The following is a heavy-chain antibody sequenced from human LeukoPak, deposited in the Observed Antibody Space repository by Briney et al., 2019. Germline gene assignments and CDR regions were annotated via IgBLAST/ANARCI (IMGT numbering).Heavy chain of an antibody. J-gene: IGHJ3*02. CDR3: ARIRDGYNDAYDI. Sequence: ASVKVSCKASGYTFTSYYIHLVRQAPGQGFEWMAVINPSDGSTTNSQKFQGRVTMTRDTSTSTVYMELSGLRSEDTALYYCARIRDGYNDAYDIWGQGTMVTVSS. CDR2: INPSDGST. D-gene: IGHD5-24*01. V-gene: IGHV1-46*01. CDR1: GYTFTSYY.